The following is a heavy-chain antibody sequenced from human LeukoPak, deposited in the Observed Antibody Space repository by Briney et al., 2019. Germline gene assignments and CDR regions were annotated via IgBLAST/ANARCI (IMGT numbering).Heavy chain of an antibody. D-gene: IGHD6-19*01. J-gene: IGHJ3*02. CDR3: ARELGRRQWLVPNDAFDI. V-gene: IGHV4-59*01. CDR2: IYYSGST. CDR1: GDSMSGYY. Sequence: SETLSLTCIVSGDSMSGYYWSWIRQPPGKGLEWIGYIYYSGSTHSHPSLMSRVTISVDKSKNQFSLKLSSVTAADTAVYYCARELGRRQWLVPNDAFDIWGQGTMVTVSS.